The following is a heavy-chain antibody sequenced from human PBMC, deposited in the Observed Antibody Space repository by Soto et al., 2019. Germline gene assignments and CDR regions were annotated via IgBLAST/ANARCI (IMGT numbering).Heavy chain of an antibody. CDR2: INSDGSST. CDR3: ARPRPYCGGDCPDS. D-gene: IGHD2-21*02. V-gene: IGHV3-74*01. Sequence: EVPLVESGGGLVQPGGSPRLSCAASGFTFSSYWMHWVRQAPGKGLVWVSRINSDGSSTSYADSVKGRFTISRDNAKNTLYLQMNSLRAEDTAVYYCARPRPYCGGDCPDSWGQGTLVTVSS. J-gene: IGHJ4*02. CDR1: GFTFSSYW.